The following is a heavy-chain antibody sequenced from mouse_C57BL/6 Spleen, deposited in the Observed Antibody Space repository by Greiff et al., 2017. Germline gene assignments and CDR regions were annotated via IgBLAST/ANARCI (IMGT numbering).Heavy chain of an antibody. CDR3: ARFFDDEDYYAMDY. V-gene: IGHV1-22*01. Sequence: EVQLQQSGPELVKPGASVKMSCKASGYTFTDYNMHWVKQSHGKSLEWIGYINPNNGGTSYNQKFKGKATLTVNKHSSTAYMELRSRTSEDSAVYYYARFFDDEDYYAMDYWGQGTSVTVSS. CDR2: INPNNGGT. J-gene: IGHJ4*01. CDR1: GYTFTDYN. D-gene: IGHD2-3*01.